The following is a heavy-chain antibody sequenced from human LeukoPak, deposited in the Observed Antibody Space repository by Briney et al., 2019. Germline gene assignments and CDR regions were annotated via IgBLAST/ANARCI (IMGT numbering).Heavy chain of an antibody. D-gene: IGHD6-13*01. V-gene: IGHV1-69*05. CDR1: GGTFSSYA. Sequence: ASVKVSCKASGGTFSSYAISWVRQAPGQGLEWMGGIIPIFGTANYAQKFQGRVTITTDESTSTAYMELSSLRSEDTAVYYCARAGMAAVGIDWFDLWGQGTLVTVSS. CDR2: IIPIFGTA. J-gene: IGHJ5*02. CDR3: ARAGMAAVGIDWFDL.